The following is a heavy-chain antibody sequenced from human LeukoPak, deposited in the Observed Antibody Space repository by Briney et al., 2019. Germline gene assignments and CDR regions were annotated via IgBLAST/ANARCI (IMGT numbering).Heavy chain of an antibody. V-gene: IGHV4-59*01. Sequence: SETLSLTCTVSGASIHDDHFTWIRQPPGKGLEWIGYIHYSGSTNYNPSLKSRVTISVDTSKNQFSLKLSSVTAADTAVYYCARDPAANNYAPSHFDYWGQGTLVTVSS. CDR1: GASIHDDH. J-gene: IGHJ4*02. CDR3: ARDPAANNYAPSHFDY. CDR2: IHYSGST. D-gene: IGHD4-11*01.